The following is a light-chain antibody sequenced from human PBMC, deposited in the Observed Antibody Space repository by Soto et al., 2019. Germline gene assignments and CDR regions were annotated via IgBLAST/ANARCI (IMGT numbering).Light chain of an antibody. CDR1: SRDVGGYKY. J-gene: IGLJ2*01. V-gene: IGLV2-14*01. CDR2: EVS. Sequence: QSALTQPASVSGSPGQSITISCTGSSRDVGGYKYVSWYQHHPGTAPKLILYEVSNRPSGISDRFSGSKSGNTASLTISELQAADEADYYCSSKTSSVTVAFGGGTKITVL. CDR3: SSKTSSVTVA.